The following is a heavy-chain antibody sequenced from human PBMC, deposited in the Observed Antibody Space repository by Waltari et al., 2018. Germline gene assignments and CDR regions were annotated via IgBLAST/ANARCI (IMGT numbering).Heavy chain of an antibody. J-gene: IGHJ4*02. CDR2: INHSGST. CDR1: GGSFSGYY. V-gene: IGHV4-34*01. D-gene: IGHD4-17*01. Sequence: QEQLQQWGAGLLKPSETLSLTCAVYGGSFSGYYWSWIRQPPGKGLEWIGEINHSGSTNYNPSLKSRVTISVDTSKNQFSLKLSSVTAADTAVYYCARPTYGDYEYYFDYWGQGTLVTVSS. CDR3: ARPTYGDYEYYFDY.